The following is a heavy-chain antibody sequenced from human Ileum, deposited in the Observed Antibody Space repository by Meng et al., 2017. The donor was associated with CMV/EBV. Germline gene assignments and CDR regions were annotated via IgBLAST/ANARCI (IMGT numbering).Heavy chain of an antibody. Sequence: QVQLVQSGSELKEPGASVKVSRKTSGYTFISYGINWVREAPGQRLEWMGWINTNTGNPTYAQDFTGRFVFSLDTSVSTAYLQISSLRAEDTAVYYCTRGAGAHTAKFDYWGQGTLVTVSS. D-gene: IGHD5-18*01. CDR3: TRGAGAHTAKFDY. CDR1: GYTFISYG. J-gene: IGHJ4*02. V-gene: IGHV7-4-1*02. CDR2: INTNTGNP.